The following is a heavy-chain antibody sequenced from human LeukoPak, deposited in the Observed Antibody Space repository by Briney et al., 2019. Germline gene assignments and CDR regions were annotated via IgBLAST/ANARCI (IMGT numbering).Heavy chain of an antibody. Sequence: PSETLSLTCTVSGGFISSYYWSWIRQPPGKGLEWIGYFYYSGSTNYNPSLKSRVTISPDTSKNQFSLKLSSVTAADTAVYYCARHSSGYYYLSQFDYWGQGTLVTVSS. V-gene: IGHV4-59*01. J-gene: IGHJ4*02. CDR2: FYYSGST. CDR1: GGFISSYY. CDR3: ARHSSGYYYLSQFDY. D-gene: IGHD3-22*01.